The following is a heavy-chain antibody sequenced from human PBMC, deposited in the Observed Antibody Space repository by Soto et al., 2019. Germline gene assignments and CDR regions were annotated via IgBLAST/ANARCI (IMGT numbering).Heavy chain of an antibody. J-gene: IGHJ6*02. D-gene: IGHD4-4*01. V-gene: IGHV4-59*01. CDR1: GGSISSYY. CDR3: ARRPVTTSNYYYGMDV. CDR2: IYYSGST. Sequence: QVQLQESGPGLVKPSETLSLTCTVSGGSISSYYWSWIRQPPGKGLEWIGYIYYSGSTNYNPSLKSRVTISVDTSKNQFSLKLSSVTAADTAVYYCARRPVTTSNYYYGMDVWGQGTTVTVSS.